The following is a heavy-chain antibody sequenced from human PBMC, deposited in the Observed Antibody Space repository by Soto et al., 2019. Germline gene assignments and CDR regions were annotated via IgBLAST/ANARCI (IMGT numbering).Heavy chain of an antibody. D-gene: IGHD3-10*01. J-gene: IGHJ6*03. CDR1: GYTFTSHG. CDR3: ARMVRGSNIDYYHYMDV. CDR2: ISASNGDT. Sequence: QVQLVQSGAEVKKPGASVKVSCKASGYTFTSHGISWVRQAPGQGLEWMGWISASNGDTNYAQKFQGRVTVTTDTSTSTGYMELRSLRSEDMAVYYCARMVRGSNIDYYHYMDVWGKGTTVTVSS. V-gene: IGHV1-18*03.